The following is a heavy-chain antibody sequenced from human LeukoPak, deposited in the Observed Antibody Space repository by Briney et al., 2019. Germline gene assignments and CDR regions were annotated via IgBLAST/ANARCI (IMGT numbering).Heavy chain of an antibody. D-gene: IGHD6-13*01. Sequence: PGGSLRLSCAASGFTFSSAWMSRVRQAPGKGLEWVGRIKSKTDGETTDYAAPVKGRFTISRDDSQTTLYLQMNGLKTEDTAVYYCSTDLALRWVFPGYWGQGTLVTVSS. CDR2: IKSKTDGETT. V-gene: IGHV3-15*01. CDR1: GFTFSSAW. J-gene: IGHJ4*02. CDR3: STDLALRWVFPGY.